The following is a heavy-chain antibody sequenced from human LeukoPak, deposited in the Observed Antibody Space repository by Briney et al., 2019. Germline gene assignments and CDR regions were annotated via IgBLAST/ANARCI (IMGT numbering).Heavy chain of an antibody. J-gene: IGHJ6*03. CDR2: ISGSGGST. CDR3: ARHSGSNYYMDA. Sequence: GGSLRLSCAASGFTFSSYAMSWVRQAPGKGLEWVSAISGSGGSTYYADSVKGRFTISRDNSKNTLYLQMNSLRAEDTAVYYCARHSGSNYYMDAWGKGTTVTISS. CDR1: GFTFSSYA. D-gene: IGHD3-10*01. V-gene: IGHV3-23*01.